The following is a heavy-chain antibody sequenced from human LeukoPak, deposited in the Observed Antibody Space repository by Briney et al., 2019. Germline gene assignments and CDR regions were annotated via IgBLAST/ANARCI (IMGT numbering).Heavy chain of an antibody. CDR2: IYYSGST. CDR1: GGSISSYY. J-gene: IGHJ4*02. D-gene: IGHD5-12*01. Sequence: PSETLSLTCTVSGGSISSYYWGWIRQPPGKGLEWIGYIYYSGSTNYNPSLKSRVTISVDTSKNQFSLKLSSVTAADTAVYYCARVNVRIVRGYSGYDSSFDYWGQGTLVTVSS. V-gene: IGHV4-59*01. CDR3: ARVNVRIVRGYSGYDSSFDY.